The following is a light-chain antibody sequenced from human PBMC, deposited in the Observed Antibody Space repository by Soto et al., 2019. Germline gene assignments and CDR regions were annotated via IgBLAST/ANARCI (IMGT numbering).Light chain of an antibody. CDR1: SSDVGYYDL. Sequence: QSALTQPASVSESPGQSLTISCTGTSSDVGYYDLVSWYQHHPGKAPKLIIFEGSKRPSGVSTRFSGSKSGNTASLTISGLQAEDEADYYCCSYGDSRAVFGGGTKLTVL. J-gene: IGLJ2*01. CDR2: EGS. CDR3: CSYGDSRAV. V-gene: IGLV2-23*01.